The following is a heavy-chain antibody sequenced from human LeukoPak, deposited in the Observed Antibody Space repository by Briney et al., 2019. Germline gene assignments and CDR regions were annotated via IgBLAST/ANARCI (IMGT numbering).Heavy chain of an antibody. J-gene: IGHJ4*02. CDR2: ISAYNGQT. CDR1: GYTLTGYY. CDR3: ARESNYYDTRGYQTYYFDY. Sequence: GASVKVSCKASGYTLTGYYMHWVRQAPGQGLEWLGWISAYNGQTHYAQKFQGRVTMTTDSSTNTAYMDLLSLRSDDTAVYYCARESNYYDTRGYQTYYFDYWGQGTLVTVSS. D-gene: IGHD3-22*01. V-gene: IGHV1-18*04.